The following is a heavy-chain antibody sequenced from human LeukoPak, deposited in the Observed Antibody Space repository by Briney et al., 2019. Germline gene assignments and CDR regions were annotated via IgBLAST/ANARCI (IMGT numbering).Heavy chain of an antibody. Sequence: GGSLRLSCAASGFTFRSYDMHWVRHGLGKGLEWVSAIYIAGDTYYPDSVKGRFTISRENAKNSLYLQMNNLRAGDTAVHYCTRGRGPDEINGLDIWGQGTMVTVSS. CDR2: IYIAGDT. D-gene: IGHD2-8*01. CDR3: TRGRGPDEINGLDI. J-gene: IGHJ3*02. V-gene: IGHV3-13*01. CDR1: GFTFRSYD.